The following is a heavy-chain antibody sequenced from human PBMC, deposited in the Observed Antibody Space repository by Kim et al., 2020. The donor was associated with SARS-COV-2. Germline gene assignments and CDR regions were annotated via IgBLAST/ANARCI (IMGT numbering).Heavy chain of an antibody. J-gene: IGHJ3*02. Sequence: SETLYLTCTVSGASISTYSWSWIRQPPGKGLEWIAYISTSGSTNYYPSLKGRVTLSVDTSKNHFSLKLSSVTAADTAVYYCARVRPLVPEAFGAFDIWGQGTMVTVSS. CDR3: ARVRPLVPEAFGAFDI. V-gene: IGHV4-59*13. CDR2: ISTSGST. CDR1: GASISTYS. D-gene: IGHD2-8*02.